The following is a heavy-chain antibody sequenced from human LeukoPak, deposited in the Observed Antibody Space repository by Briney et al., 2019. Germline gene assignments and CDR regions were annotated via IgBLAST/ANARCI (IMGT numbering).Heavy chain of an antibody. D-gene: IGHD5-18*01. CDR2: IYYSGST. J-gene: IGHJ5*02. Sequence: SETLSLTCTVSGGSISSSSYYWGWIRQPPGKGLEWIGSIYYSGSTYYNPSLKSRVTISVDTSKNQFSLNLNSVTAADTAVYYCARVRGVSSGWLDPWGQGTLVTVSS. CDR3: ARVRGVSSGWLDP. CDR1: GGSISSSSYY. V-gene: IGHV4-39*07.